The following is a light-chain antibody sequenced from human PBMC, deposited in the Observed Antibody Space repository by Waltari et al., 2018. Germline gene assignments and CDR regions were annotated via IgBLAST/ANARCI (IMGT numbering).Light chain of an antibody. CDR2: QDS. CDR3: QAWDSSTVV. Sequence: SYALTLPPSVSVSPGQTASITCSGEILGDQYPCWHQQTPGQSPVLVIYQDSKRPSGIPERFSGSNSGNTATLTISGTQAMDEADYYCQAWDSSTVVFGGGTKLTVL. V-gene: IGLV3-1*01. J-gene: IGLJ2*01. CDR1: ILGDQY.